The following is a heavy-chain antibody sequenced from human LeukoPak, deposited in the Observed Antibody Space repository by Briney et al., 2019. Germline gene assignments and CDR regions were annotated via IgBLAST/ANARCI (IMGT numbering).Heavy chain of an antibody. CDR2: IYTSGSI. CDR1: GGSISGYY. J-gene: IGHJ4*02. D-gene: IGHD6-19*01. Sequence: SETLSLTCTVSGGSISGYYWSWIRQPAGKGLEWIGRIYTSGSINYNPSLKSRVTMSVDTSKNQFSLKLSSVTAADTAVYYCARGTPYSSGWYPPVRFDYWGQGTLVTVSS. CDR3: ARGTPYSSGWYPPVRFDY. V-gene: IGHV4-4*07.